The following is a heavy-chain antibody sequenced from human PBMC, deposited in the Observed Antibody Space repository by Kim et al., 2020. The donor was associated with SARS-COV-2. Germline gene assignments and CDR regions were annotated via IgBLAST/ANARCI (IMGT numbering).Heavy chain of an antibody. J-gene: IGHJ4*02. CDR2: INHSGST. CDR3: ARGLFQIHREQWLVLFDY. V-gene: IGHV4-34*01. CDR1: GGSFSGYY. Sequence: SETLSLTCAVYGGSFSGYYWSWIRQPPGKGLEWIGEINHSGSTNYNPSLKSRVTISVDTSKNQFSLKLSSVTAADTAVYYCARGLFQIHREQWLVLFDYWGQGTLVTVSS. D-gene: IGHD6-19*01.